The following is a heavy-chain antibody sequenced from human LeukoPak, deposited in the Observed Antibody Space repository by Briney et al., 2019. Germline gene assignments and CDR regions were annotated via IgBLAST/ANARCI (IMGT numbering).Heavy chain of an antibody. V-gene: IGHV3-9*01. Sequence: GGSLRLSCAASGFTFDDYAMHWVRQTPGKGLEWVSGISWNSGSIGYADSVKGRFTISRDNAKNSLYLQMNSLRAEDTALYYCAKDTSGDRSYFDYWGQGTLVTVSS. D-gene: IGHD1-26*01. CDR2: ISWNSGSI. CDR1: GFTFDDYA. J-gene: IGHJ4*02. CDR3: AKDTSGDRSYFDY.